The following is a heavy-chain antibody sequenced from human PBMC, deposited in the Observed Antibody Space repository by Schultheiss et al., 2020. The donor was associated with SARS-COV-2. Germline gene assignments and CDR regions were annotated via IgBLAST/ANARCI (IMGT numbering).Heavy chain of an antibody. Sequence: SETLSLTCAVSGGSISNNNWWTWVRQPPGKGLEWIGYIYYSGSTNYNPSLKSRVTMSVDTSKNQFSLKLSSVTAADTAVYYCARGRDIVVVPAANFYYGMDVWGQGTTVTVSS. V-gene: IGHV4-4*02. D-gene: IGHD2-2*01. J-gene: IGHJ6*02. CDR3: ARGRDIVVVPAANFYYGMDV. CDR1: GGSISNNNW. CDR2: IYYSGST.